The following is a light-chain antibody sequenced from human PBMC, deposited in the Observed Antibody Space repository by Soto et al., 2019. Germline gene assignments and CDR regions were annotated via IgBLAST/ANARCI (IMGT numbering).Light chain of an antibody. V-gene: IGKV3-11*01. Sequence: EVVLTQSPDTLSFSPGDRATLSCRASQSVSTYLAWYQQKPGQAPRLLIYDASNRATGIPDRFSGSGSGTDFTLTISRLEPEDFAVYYCQKRSDWPPITFGQGTRLEI. CDR2: DAS. J-gene: IGKJ5*01. CDR3: QKRSDWPPIT. CDR1: QSVSTY.